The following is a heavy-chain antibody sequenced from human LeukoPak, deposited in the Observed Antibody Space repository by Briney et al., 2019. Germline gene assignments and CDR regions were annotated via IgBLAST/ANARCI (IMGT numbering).Heavy chain of an antibody. D-gene: IGHD3-22*01. CDR1: GGSISSSSYY. CDR3: AKGRTYYDSSGYGRCWDY. J-gene: IGHJ4*02. V-gene: IGHV4-39*01. CDR2: IYYSGST. Sequence: SETLSLTCTVSGGSISSSSYYWGWIRQPPGKGLEWIGSIYYSGSTYYNPSLKSRVTISVDTSKNQFSLKLSSVTAADTAVYYYAKGRTYYDSSGYGRCWDYWGQGTLVTVSS.